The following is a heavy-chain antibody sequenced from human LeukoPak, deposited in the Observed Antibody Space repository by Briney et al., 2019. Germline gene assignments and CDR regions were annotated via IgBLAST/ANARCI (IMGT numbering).Heavy chain of an antibody. V-gene: IGHV4-59*12. CDR2: IYYSGST. J-gene: IGHJ1*01. CDR1: GGSISSYY. Sequence: PSETLSLTCTVSGGSISSYYWSWIRQPPGKGLEWIGYIYYSGSTNYNPSLKSRVTISVDTSKNQFSLKLSSVTAADTAVYYCARGDYQEYFQHWGQGTLVTVSS. CDR3: ARGDYQEYFQH. D-gene: IGHD4-17*01.